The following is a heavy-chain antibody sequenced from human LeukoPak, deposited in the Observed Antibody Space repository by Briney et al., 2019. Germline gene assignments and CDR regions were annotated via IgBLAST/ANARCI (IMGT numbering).Heavy chain of an antibody. CDR2: TNSDGSST. V-gene: IGHV3-74*01. CDR1: GFTFSSYW. J-gene: IGHJ4*02. D-gene: IGHD5-18*01. Sequence: PGGSLRLSCAASGFTFSSYWMHWVRQAPGKGLVWVSRTNSDGSSTSYADSVKGRFTISRDNAKNTLYLQMNSLRAEDTAVYYCARGGYSYGFHDNFDYWGQGTLVTVSS. CDR3: ARGGYSYGFHDNFDY.